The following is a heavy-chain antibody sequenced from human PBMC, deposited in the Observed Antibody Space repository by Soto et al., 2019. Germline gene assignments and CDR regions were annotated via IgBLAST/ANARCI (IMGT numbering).Heavy chain of an antibody. Sequence: PSETLSLTCTVSGGSISSYYWSWIRQPPGKGLEWIGYIYYSGSTNYNPSLKSRVTISVDTSKNQFSLKLSSVTAADTAVYYCARPRVTFFDYWGQGTLVTVSS. CDR3: ARPRVTFFDY. D-gene: IGHD4-4*01. V-gene: IGHV4-59*01. CDR2: IYYSGST. J-gene: IGHJ4*02. CDR1: GGSISSYY.